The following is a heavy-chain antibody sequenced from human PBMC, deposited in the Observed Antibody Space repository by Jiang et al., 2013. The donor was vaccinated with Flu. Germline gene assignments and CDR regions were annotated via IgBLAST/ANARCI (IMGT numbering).Heavy chain of an antibody. J-gene: IGHJ4*02. CDR2: INPNSGGT. V-gene: IGHV1-2*02. D-gene: IGHD2-15*01. CDR1: GYTFTGYY. CDR3: ARDIVVVVAATGFGAAY. Sequence: SCKASGYTFTGYYMHWVRQAPGQGLEWMGWINPNSGGTNYAQKFQGRVTMTRDTSISTAYMELSRLRSDDTAVYYCARDIVVVVAATGFGAAYWGQGTLVTVSS.